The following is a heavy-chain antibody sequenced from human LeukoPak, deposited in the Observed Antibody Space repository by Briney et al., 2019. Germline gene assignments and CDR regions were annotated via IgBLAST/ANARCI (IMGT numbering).Heavy chain of an antibody. CDR1: GFSFCLYA. V-gene: IGHV3-21*05. J-gene: IGHJ4*02. D-gene: IGHD2-2*01. Sequence: GGPLRLSCAASGFSFCLYAMNWVRQAPGKGLEWISYINSGGDDIHYAASVRGRFTISRDDAGNTLFLQLSSLRAEDTAVYYCARDTIQPGLIDDWGQGTLVTVSS. CDR2: INSGGDDI. CDR3: ARDTIQPGLIDD.